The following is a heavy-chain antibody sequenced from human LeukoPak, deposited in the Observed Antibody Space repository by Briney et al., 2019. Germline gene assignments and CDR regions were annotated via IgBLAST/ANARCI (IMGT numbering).Heavy chain of an antibody. V-gene: IGHV3-7*04. J-gene: IGHJ4*02. Sequence: GGSLRLSCAGSGFTFSDFWMSWVRQAPGRGLEWVANIHPEGNEKYHVESVKGRFTISRDNAKNSLFLQMNGPRVEDTAVYYCARGDAFSGDHWGQGTLVTVSS. CDR3: ARGDAFSGDH. CDR1: GFTFSDFW. CDR2: IHPEGNEK.